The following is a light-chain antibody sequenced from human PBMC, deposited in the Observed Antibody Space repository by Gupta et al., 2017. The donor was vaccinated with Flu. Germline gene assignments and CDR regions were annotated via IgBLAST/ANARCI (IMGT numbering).Light chain of an antibody. Sequence: DIQMTQSPSTLSASVGDRVTITCRASQTITSWLAWYQQKPGKAPKLLIYKASTLETGVPSRFSGSGSRTEFTLTISSLQPDDFATYYCQQYKGYSRTFGQGTKVEIK. CDR3: QQYKGYSRT. CDR2: KAS. V-gene: IGKV1-5*03. CDR1: QTITSW. J-gene: IGKJ1*01.